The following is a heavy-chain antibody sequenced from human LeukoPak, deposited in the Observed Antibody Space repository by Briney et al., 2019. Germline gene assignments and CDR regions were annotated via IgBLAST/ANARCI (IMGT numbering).Heavy chain of an antibody. CDR2: IKRDGSEK. Sequence: PGRSLRLSCAASGFTFSSYWMSWVRQPLGKGLEWVANIKRDGSEKYHVDSVKGRFTISRDNAKNSLYLQMNSLRDEDTAVYYCAREGYISGYGVIDYWGQGTLVTVSS. CDR1: GFTFSSYW. CDR3: AREGYISGYGVIDY. J-gene: IGHJ4*02. D-gene: IGHD5-18*01. V-gene: IGHV3-7*01.